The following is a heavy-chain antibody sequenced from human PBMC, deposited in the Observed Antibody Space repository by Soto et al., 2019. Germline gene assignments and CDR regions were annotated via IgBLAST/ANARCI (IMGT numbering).Heavy chain of an antibody. CDR3: ARVPSGPAVGDYFDY. Sequence: ASVKVSCKASGYTFTSYYMHWVRQAPGQGLEWMGIINPSGGSTSYAQKFQGRVTMTRDTSTSTVYMELSSLRSEDTAVYYCARVPSGPAVGDYFDYWGQGTLVTVSS. D-gene: IGHD6-19*01. CDR1: GYTFTSYY. J-gene: IGHJ4*02. V-gene: IGHV1-46*03. CDR2: INPSGGST.